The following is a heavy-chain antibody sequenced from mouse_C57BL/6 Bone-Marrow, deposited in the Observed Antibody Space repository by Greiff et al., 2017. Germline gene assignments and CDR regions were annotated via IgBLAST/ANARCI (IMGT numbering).Heavy chain of an antibody. CDR1: GYNFKDDY. J-gene: IGHJ4*01. Sequence: VQLQQPGAELVRPGASVKLSCTASGYNFKDDYMHWVKQRPEQGLEWIGWIDPENGDTEYASKFQGKATITADTSSSTAYLQLSSLTSEDTAVYYCTRYYELGYAMDYWGQGTSGTISS. V-gene: IGHV14-4*01. D-gene: IGHD2-4*01. CDR3: TRYYELGYAMDY. CDR2: IDPENGDT.